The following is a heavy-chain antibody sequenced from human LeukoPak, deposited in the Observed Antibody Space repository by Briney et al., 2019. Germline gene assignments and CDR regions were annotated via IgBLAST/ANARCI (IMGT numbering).Heavy chain of an antibody. CDR3: VKGQGCNLDC. D-gene: IGHD4-23*01. J-gene: IGHJ4*02. CDR2: INPDDTT. V-gene: IGHV3-53*01. CDR1: GFTISSDF. Sequence: GGSLTLSCAVSGFTISSDFMHWVRHAPGKGPEWVSVINPDDTTYYTDSVPGRFAISRDKSKNTLYLQMNHLKAEDTAIYYCVKGQGCNLDCWGQGTLVTVSS.